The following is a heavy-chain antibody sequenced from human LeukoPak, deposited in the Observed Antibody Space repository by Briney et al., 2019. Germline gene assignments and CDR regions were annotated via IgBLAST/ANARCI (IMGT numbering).Heavy chain of an antibody. J-gene: IGHJ4*02. CDR3: TTKWY. V-gene: IGHV3-7*01. Sequence: PGGSLRLSCAASGFTFSSYAMSWVRQAPGKGLEWVANILPDGSYEHYVDSVKGRFTISRDNAKNSLSLQMNSLRTEDTAVYYCTTKWYWGQGTLVTVSS. D-gene: IGHD2-8*01. CDR1: GFTFSSYA. CDR2: ILPDGSYE.